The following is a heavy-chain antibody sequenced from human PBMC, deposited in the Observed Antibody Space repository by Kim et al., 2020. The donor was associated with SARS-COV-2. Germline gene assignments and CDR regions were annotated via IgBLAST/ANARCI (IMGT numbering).Heavy chain of an antibody. J-gene: IGHJ5*02. CDR1: GFTFSSYD. CDR2: IWYDGSDK. Sequence: GGSLRLSCAASGFTFSSYDMHWVRQAPGKGLEWVAVIWYDGSDKDQVDSVRGRFTISRDNSKNTLYLQMNSLRAEDTAVYYCAKGRFCSGGSCFGTNWFDPWGQGILVTVSS. D-gene: IGHD2-15*01. CDR3: AKGRFCSGGSCFGTNWFDP. V-gene: IGHV3-33*06.